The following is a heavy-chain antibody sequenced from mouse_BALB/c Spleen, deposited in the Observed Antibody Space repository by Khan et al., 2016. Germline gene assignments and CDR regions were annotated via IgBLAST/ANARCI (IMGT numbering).Heavy chain of an antibody. CDR3: SGHGNYFY. CDR1: EFTFSSYG. Sequence: EVELVESGGDLVKPGGSLKLSCAASEFTFSSYGMSWFRQTPDKRLEWVATISSGVSYTYYPASVKGRFTISRDNAKNTLYLQMSSLKSDDTAIYYCSGHGNYFYWGQGTLVTVSA. V-gene: IGHV5-6*01. D-gene: IGHD2-1*01. J-gene: IGHJ3*01. CDR2: ISSGVSYT.